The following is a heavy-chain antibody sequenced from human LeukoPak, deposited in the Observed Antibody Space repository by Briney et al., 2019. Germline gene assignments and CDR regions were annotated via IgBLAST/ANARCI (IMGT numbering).Heavy chain of an antibody. D-gene: IGHD3-10*01. V-gene: IGHV3-7*01. Sequence: GGSLSLSCVASGFTFSDHSMMWVRQAPWKGLEWVANIKRDGSEKNYVDSVRGRFTVSRDNRENSLYLHLNSLGVEDTAVYYCARGSVVDESGSYYRWFDLWGRGSLVTVS. J-gene: IGHJ5*01. CDR2: IKRDGSEK. CDR3: ARGSVVDESGSYYRWFDL. CDR1: GFTFSDHS.